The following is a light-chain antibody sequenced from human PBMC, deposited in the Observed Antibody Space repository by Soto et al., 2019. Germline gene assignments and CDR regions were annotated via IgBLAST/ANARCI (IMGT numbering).Light chain of an antibody. CDR1: QSISNW. Sequence: DIQMTQSPSSLPASVGHRFTLTCRASQSISNWLALYQQKPGTAPKLLIYHASTLESGVPSRFSGSGSGTEFTLTISSLQPDDFATYYYQQYMSYSVGPGTKVEIK. CDR2: HAS. J-gene: IGKJ1*01. CDR3: QQYMSYS. V-gene: IGKV1-5*01.